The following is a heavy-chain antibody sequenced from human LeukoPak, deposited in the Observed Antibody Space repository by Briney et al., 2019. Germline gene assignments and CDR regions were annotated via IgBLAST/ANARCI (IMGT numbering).Heavy chain of an antibody. J-gene: IGHJ3*02. V-gene: IGHV3-11*04. CDR1: GFTFSDYY. D-gene: IGHD2-2*01. CDR3: ARDRCYCSSTSCSSDAFDI. CDR2: ISSSGSTI. Sequence: PGGSLRLSCAASGFTFSDYYMSWIRQAPGKGLEWVSYISSSGSTIYYADSVKGRFTISRDNAKNSLYLQMNSLRAEDTAVYYCARDRCYCSSTSCSSDAFDIWGQGTVVTVSS.